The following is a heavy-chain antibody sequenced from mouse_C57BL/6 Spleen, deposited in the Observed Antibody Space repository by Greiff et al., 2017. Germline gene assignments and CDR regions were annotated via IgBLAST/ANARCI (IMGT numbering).Heavy chain of an antibody. CDR2: IYPGSGST. V-gene: IGHV1-55*01. J-gene: IGHJ3*01. CDR1: GYTFTSYW. D-gene: IGHD6-1*01. CDR3: ARKEAAGAWFAY. Sequence: VQLQQPGAELVKPGASVKMSCKASGYTFTSYWITWVKQRPGQGLEWIGDIYPGSGSTNYNEKFKSKATLTVDTSSSTAYMQLSSLTSEDSAVYDCARKEAAGAWFAYRGQGTLVTVSA.